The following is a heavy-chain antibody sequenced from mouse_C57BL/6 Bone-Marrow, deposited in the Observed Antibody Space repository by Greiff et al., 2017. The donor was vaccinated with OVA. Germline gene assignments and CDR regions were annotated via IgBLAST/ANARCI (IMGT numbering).Heavy chain of an antibody. CDR1: GYSITSDY. CDR3: ASWDTSSGTMRYFDG. Sequence: EVKLMESGPGLAKPSQTLSITCSVTGYSITSDYWNWIRNFPGNNLEYMGYISYSGSTYYNPYLKSRISITRDKYKSQYYLQLNSVTTEDTAAYYCASWDTSSGTMRYFDGWGTGTTVTVSS. J-gene: IGHJ1*03. V-gene: IGHV3-8*01. CDR2: ISYSGST. D-gene: IGHD4-1*01.